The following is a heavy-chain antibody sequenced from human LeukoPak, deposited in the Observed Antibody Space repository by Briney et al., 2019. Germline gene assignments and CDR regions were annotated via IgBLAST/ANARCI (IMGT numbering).Heavy chain of an antibody. J-gene: IGHJ4*02. Sequence: GGSLRLSCAASGFTFSSYSMNWVRQAPGKGLEWVSSISSSSSYIYYADSVKGRFTISRDNAKNSLYLQMNSLRAEDTAVYYCARDREVTAGFDYWGQGTLVTVSS. CDR3: ARDREVTAGFDY. D-gene: IGHD2-21*02. CDR1: GFTFSSYS. V-gene: IGHV3-21*01. CDR2: ISSSSSYI.